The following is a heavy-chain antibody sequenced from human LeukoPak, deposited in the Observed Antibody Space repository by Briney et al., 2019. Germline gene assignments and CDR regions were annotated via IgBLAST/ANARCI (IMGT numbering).Heavy chain of an antibody. Sequence: GGSLRLSCAASGFTFNNAWMSWVRQAPGKGLEWVGRIESKTDGGTTDYAAPVKGRFTISRDDSKNTLYLQMNSLKTEDTAVYYCTTEGDDSGYLGHLFDYWGQGTLVTVSS. CDR3: TTEGDDSGYLGHLFDY. D-gene: IGHD3-22*01. CDR1: GFTFNNAW. J-gene: IGHJ4*02. V-gene: IGHV3-15*04. CDR2: IESKTDGGTT.